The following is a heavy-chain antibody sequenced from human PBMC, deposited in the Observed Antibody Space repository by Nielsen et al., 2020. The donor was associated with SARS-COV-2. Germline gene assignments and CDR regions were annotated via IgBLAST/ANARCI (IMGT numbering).Heavy chain of an antibody. CDR1: GFTFSDYY. V-gene: IGHV3-11*06. CDR3: ARDPPKGGRKGYYYMDV. CDR2: ISSSSSYT. Sequence: GESLKISCAASGFTFSDYYMSWIRQAPGKGLEWVSYISSSSSYTNYADSVKGRFTISRDNAKNSLYLQMNSLRAEDTAVYYCARDPPKGGRKGYYYMDVWGKGTTVTVSS. J-gene: IGHJ6*03. D-gene: IGHD2-15*01.